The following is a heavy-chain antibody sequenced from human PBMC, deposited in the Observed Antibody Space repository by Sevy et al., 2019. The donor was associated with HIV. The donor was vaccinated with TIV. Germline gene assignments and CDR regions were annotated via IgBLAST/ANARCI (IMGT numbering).Heavy chain of an antibody. CDR3: ARVGDYGGNSPYYYYYGMDV. Sequence: GGSLRLSCAASGFTFSSYSMNWVRQAPGKGLEWVSYISSSSSTIYDADSVKGRFTISRDNAKNSLYLQMNSLRDEDTAVYYCARVGDYGGNSPYYYYYGMDVWGQGTTVTVSS. CDR1: GFTFSSYS. V-gene: IGHV3-48*02. J-gene: IGHJ6*02. D-gene: IGHD4-17*01. CDR2: ISSSSSTI.